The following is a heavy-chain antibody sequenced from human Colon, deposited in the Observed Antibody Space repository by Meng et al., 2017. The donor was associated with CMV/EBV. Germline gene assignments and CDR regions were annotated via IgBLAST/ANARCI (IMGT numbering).Heavy chain of an antibody. Sequence: GESLKISCKASGYTFTRNDITWVRQAPGQGPEWMGWISPYNGNTNYAQRLQGRVTMTTDTSTSTVYMELRSLRSDDTAVYYCARVVVVPLDYYTMDVWGQGTTVTVSS. CDR2: ISPYNGNT. D-gene: IGHD3-10*02. J-gene: IGHJ6*02. V-gene: IGHV1-18*01. CDR3: ARVVVVPLDYYTMDV. CDR1: GYTFTRND.